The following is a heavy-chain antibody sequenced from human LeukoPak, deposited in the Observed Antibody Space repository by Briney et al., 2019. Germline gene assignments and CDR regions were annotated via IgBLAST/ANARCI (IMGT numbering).Heavy chain of an antibody. CDR1: GFTFSNAW. D-gene: IGHD6-13*01. CDR3: TTVSSSWYNYFDY. CDR2: IKSKTDGGTT. V-gene: IGHV3-15*01. Sequence: PGGSLRLSCAASGFTFSNAWMSWVRQAPGKGLEWVGRIKSKTDGGTTDYAAPVKGRFTISRDDSKNTLYLQMNSLKTEDTAVYYCTTVSSSWYNYFDYWGQGTLVTVSS. J-gene: IGHJ4*02.